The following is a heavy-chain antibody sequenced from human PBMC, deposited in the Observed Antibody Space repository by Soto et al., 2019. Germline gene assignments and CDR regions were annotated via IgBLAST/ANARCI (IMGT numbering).Heavy chain of an antibody. J-gene: IGHJ5*02. Sequence: GGSLRLSCASSVFTFSSYSMNWVRQSPGNGLEWVSSISSSSSYIYYADSVKGRFTISRDNAKNSLYLQMNSLRAEDTAVYYCARDSTLYCSSTSCPSNWFDPWGQGTLVTVSS. D-gene: IGHD2-2*01. CDR2: ISSSSSYI. CDR3: ARDSTLYCSSTSCPSNWFDP. V-gene: IGHV3-21*01. CDR1: VFTFSSYS.